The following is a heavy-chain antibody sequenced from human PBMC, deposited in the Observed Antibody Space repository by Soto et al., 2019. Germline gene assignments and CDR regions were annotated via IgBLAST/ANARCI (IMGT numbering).Heavy chain of an antibody. Sequence: GGSLRLSCAASGFTFTDYALSWVRQAPGKGLEWVATISGIGGSTYLADSVKGRLSISRDNSKNTVSLLMNSLRAEDTAVYFCARGSSGYISSWYYFDYWGRGTRVTVSS. CDR2: ISGIGGST. D-gene: IGHD6-13*01. J-gene: IGHJ4*02. CDR3: ARGSSGYISSWYYFDY. V-gene: IGHV3-23*01. CDR1: GFTFTDYA.